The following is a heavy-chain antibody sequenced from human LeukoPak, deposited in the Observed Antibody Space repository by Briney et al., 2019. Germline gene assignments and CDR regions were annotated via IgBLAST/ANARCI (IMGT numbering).Heavy chain of an antibody. CDR2: INPNSGGT. CDR3: ARDVIRSGGSCYSPVDV. J-gene: IGHJ6*02. V-gene: IGHV1-2*02. Sequence: ASVKVSCKASGYTFTGYYMHWVRQAPGQGLEWMGWINPNSGGTNYAQKFQGRVTMTRDTSISTAYMELSRLRSDDTAVYYCARDVIRSGGSCYSPVDVWGQGTTVTVSS. D-gene: IGHD2-15*01. CDR1: GYTFTGYY.